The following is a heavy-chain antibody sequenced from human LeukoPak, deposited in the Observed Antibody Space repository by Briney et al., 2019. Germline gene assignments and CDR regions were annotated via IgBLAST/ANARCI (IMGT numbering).Heavy chain of an antibody. CDR1: GGTFSRND. J-gene: IGHJ4*02. Sequence: GASVKVSCKASGGTFSRNDISWVRQAPGQGLEWMGGIMPLFGTAKNAQKFQGRVTITADKSTSTAYVELSSLRSEDTAVYYCASGRTDIVVVPATLRNYYFDYWGQGTLVTVSS. D-gene: IGHD2-2*01. CDR2: IMPLFGTA. V-gene: IGHV1-69*06. CDR3: ASGRTDIVVVPATLRNYYFDY.